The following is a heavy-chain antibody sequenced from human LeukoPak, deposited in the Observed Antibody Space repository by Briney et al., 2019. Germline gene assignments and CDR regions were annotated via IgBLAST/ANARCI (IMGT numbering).Heavy chain of an antibody. Sequence: GGSLRLSCAASGFTFSSYEMNWVRQAPGKGLEWVSYISSSSSYIYYADSVKGRFTISRDNAKNSLYLQMNSLRAEDTAVYYCARVGVDYYDSIMGYWGQGTLVTVSS. J-gene: IGHJ4*02. CDR3: ARVGVDYYDSIMGY. CDR2: ISSSSSYI. CDR1: GFTFSSYE. D-gene: IGHD3-22*01. V-gene: IGHV3-21*05.